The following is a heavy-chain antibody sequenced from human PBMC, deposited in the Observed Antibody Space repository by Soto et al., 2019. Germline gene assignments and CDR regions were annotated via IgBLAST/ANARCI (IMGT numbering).Heavy chain of an antibody. Sequence: ASVKVSCKVSGYTFTGYYMHWVRQAPGQGLEWMGWINPNSGGTNYAQKFQGWVTMTRDTSISTAYMELSRLRSDDTAVYYCARDLVVVPAATSGMDVWGQGTTDPVSS. CDR2: INPNSGGT. J-gene: IGHJ6*02. V-gene: IGHV1-2*04. CDR1: GYTFTGYY. CDR3: ARDLVVVPAATSGMDV. D-gene: IGHD2-2*01.